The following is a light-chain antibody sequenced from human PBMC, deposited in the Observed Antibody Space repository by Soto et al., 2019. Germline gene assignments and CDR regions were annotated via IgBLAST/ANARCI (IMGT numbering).Light chain of an antibody. Sequence: QLVLTQPPSASASLGASVTLTCTLSSGYSNYKVDWYQQRPGKGPRFVMRVGTGGIVGSKGDGIPDRFSVLGSGLNRYLTIKNIQEEDESDYYCSSYSGSNTVLFGGGTKLTVL. CDR3: SSYSGSNTVL. V-gene: IGLV9-49*01. CDR1: SGYSNYK. J-gene: IGLJ2*01. CDR2: VGTGGIVG.